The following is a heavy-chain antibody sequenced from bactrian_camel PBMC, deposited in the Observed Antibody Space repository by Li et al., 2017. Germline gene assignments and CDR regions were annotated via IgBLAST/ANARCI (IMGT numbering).Heavy chain of an antibody. CDR2: INNYGALT. J-gene: IGHJ4*01. V-gene: IGHV3S1*01. CDR3: AKHRFGSLTSDWLENT. Sequence: HVQLVESGGGLVQPGGSLRLSCSASGFPFSEYAMSWVRQAPGKVLQRIASINNYGALTYYIDSVKGRFTISRDNAQNMLYLQLDGLKTDDTALYYCAKHRFGSLTSDWLENTRGQGTQVTVS. CDR1: GFPFSEYA. D-gene: IGHD2*01.